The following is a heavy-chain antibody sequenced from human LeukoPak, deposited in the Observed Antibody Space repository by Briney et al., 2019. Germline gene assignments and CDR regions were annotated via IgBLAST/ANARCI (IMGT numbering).Heavy chain of an antibody. CDR2: IWYDGSNK. V-gene: IGHV3-33*01. Sequence: GGSLRLSCAASGFTLSSFGMHWVRQAPGKGLEWVAVIWYDGSNKYYADSVKGRFTISRDNSKNTLYLQMNSLRAEDTAVYYCARELPPVVTYYFDYWGQGTLSPSPQ. CDR1: GFTLSSFG. D-gene: IGHD3-22*01. J-gene: IGHJ4*02. CDR3: ARELPPVVTYYFDY.